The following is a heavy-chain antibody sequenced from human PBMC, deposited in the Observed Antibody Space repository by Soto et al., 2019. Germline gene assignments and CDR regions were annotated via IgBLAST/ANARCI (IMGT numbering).Heavy chain of an antibody. CDR1: GGSISSGGYY. J-gene: IGHJ6*02. D-gene: IGHD6-6*01. Sequence: QVQLQESGPGLVKPSQTLSLTCTVSGGSISSGGYYWTWIRQHPGKGLEWIGYNYYSGITYYNPSLKSRVTISLDTSKTQFSLKRSSVTAADTAVYYGARGSSIAGLYYGMDVWGQGTTVTVSS. CDR2: NYYSGIT. V-gene: IGHV4-31*03. CDR3: ARGSSIAGLYYGMDV.